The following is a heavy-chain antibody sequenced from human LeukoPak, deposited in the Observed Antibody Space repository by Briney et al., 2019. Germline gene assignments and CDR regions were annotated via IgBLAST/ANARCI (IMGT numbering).Heavy chain of an antibody. Sequence: PGGSLRLSCAASRFTFSGFSMHWVRQAPGKGLEWVAVMSYDGSSKNYADSVKGRFTISRDNSKNTLYLQMNSLRAEDTAVYYCARDRGSSWVDYYYMDVWGKGTPVTVSS. D-gene: IGHD6-13*01. CDR3: ARDRGSSWVDYYYMDV. CDR1: RFTFSGFS. CDR2: MSYDGSSK. V-gene: IGHV3-30-3*01. J-gene: IGHJ6*03.